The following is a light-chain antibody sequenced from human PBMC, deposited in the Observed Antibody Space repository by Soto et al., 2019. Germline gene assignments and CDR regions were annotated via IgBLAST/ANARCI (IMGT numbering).Light chain of an antibody. Sequence: EIVLTQSPDTLSLSPGESATLSCRASQSVNSNYLAWYQQKPGQAPRLLIYGASSRATDIPDRFSGSGSGTDFTLTISRLEPEDFAVLYCQQYDNSITFGQGTRLEIE. J-gene: IGKJ5*01. CDR3: QQYDNSIT. CDR2: GAS. CDR1: QSVNSNY. V-gene: IGKV3-20*01.